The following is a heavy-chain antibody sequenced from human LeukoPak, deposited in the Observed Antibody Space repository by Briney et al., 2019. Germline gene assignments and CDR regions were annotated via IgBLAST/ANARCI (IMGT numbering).Heavy chain of an antibody. D-gene: IGHD3-22*01. J-gene: IGHJ4*02. Sequence: SVKVSCKASGGTLISYDINWVRQAPGQGLEWRGGIIPMFGIVNYAQNFQGRVTITADKSTNTAYMELSSLRSEDTAFYYCARADSSGYSLDENFDYWGQGTLVTVSS. CDR1: GGTLISYD. CDR3: ARADSSGYSLDENFDY. V-gene: IGHV1-69*10. CDR2: IIPMFGIV.